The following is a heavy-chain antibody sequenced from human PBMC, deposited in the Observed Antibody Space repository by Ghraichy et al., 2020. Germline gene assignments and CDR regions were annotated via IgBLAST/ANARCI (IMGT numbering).Heavy chain of an antibody. CDR2: FDPEDGET. V-gene: IGHV1-24*01. CDR3: ATASGVATDTAMEGFDY. Sequence: ASVKVSCKVSGYTLTELSMHWVRQAPGKGLEWMGGFDPEDGETIYAQKFQGRVTMTEDTSTDTAYMELSSLRSEDTAVYYCATASGVATDTAMEGFDYWGQGTLVTVSS. D-gene: IGHD5-18*01. CDR1: GYTLTELS. J-gene: IGHJ4*02.